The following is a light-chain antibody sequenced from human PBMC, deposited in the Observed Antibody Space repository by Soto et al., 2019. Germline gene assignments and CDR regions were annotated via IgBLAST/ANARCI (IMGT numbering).Light chain of an antibody. Sequence: EIVLTQSPGTLSLSPGERATLSCRASQSVPNNNLAWYQQKPGQAPRVLIYGASSGATFTPDRFSGSGSGADFTLTISRLETEDFAVYYCQQRSNWPTFGGGTKVDIK. V-gene: IGKV3D-20*02. J-gene: IGKJ4*01. CDR1: QSVPNNN. CDR3: QQRSNWPT. CDR2: GAS.